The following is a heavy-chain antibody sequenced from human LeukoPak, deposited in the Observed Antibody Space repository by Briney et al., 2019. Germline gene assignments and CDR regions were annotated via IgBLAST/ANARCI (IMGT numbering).Heavy chain of an antibody. D-gene: IGHD3-10*01. Sequence: PGGSLRLSCAASGFTFSNYWIHWVRQAPGKGLVWVSRIDGDGSSTNYADSMKGRFTVSRDNAKKTLYLQLNSLRAEDTAVYYCARGGGLWFGLDYWGQGNLVTVSS. V-gene: IGHV3-74*01. CDR3: ARGGGLWFGLDY. CDR1: GFTFSNYW. J-gene: IGHJ4*02. CDR2: IDGDGSST.